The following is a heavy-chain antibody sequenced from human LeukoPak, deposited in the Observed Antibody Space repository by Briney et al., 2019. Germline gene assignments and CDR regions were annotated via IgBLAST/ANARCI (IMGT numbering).Heavy chain of an antibody. Sequence: GGSLRLSCAASGMTVSSNYIMWVRQPPGKGLEWVSSIYTGGSTYYADAVKGRFTVSRDNSKNTVNLQMNSLRAEDTAVYYCARDQASSSSSPYWGQGTLVTVSS. J-gene: IGHJ4*02. CDR1: GMTVSSNY. CDR3: ARDQASSSSSPY. D-gene: IGHD2-2*01. V-gene: IGHV3-66*01. CDR2: IYTGGST.